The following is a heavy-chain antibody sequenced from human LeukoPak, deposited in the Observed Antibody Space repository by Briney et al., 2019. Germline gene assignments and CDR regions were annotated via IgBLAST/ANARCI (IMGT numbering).Heavy chain of an antibody. CDR3: ARGLNSGSYAPFNY. D-gene: IGHD3-16*01. CDR1: GGSINTYF. J-gene: IGHJ4*02. CDR2: INYSGSA. Sequence: SEILSLTCTVSGGSINTYFWSWIRQPPGKGLEWIGYINYSGSATYNPSLKSRVTISVDTSKNQFSLKLSSVTAADTGLYYCARGLNSGSYAPFNYWGQGTLVTVSS. V-gene: IGHV4-59*01.